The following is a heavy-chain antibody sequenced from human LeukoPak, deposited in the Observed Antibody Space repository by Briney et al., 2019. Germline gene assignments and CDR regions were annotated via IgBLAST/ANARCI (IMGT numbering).Heavy chain of an antibody. J-gene: IGHJ4*02. CDR3: AGGSSGYFFSFDY. D-gene: IGHD3-22*01. Sequence: GGSLRLSCAASGFTFSSYGMHWVRQAPGKGLEWVAAIWYDGSNKYYADSVKGRFTISRDISKNTLYLQMNSLRADDTAVYYCAGGSSGYFFSFDYWGQGTLVTVSS. V-gene: IGHV3-33*01. CDR1: GFTFSSYG. CDR2: IWYDGSNK.